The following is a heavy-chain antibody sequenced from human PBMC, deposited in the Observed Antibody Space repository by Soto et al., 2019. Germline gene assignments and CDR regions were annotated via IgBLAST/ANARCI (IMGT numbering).Heavy chain of an antibody. CDR2: IYYSGST. Sequence: QVQLQESGPGLVKPSQTLSLTCTVSGGSISSGDYYWSWIRQPPGKGLEWIGYIYYSGSTYYNPSLKSRVTISVDTSKNQFSLKLSSVTAADTAVYYCARLVGGSGWFFWSPTEEVDYWGQGTLVTVSS. V-gene: IGHV4-30-4*01. CDR3: ARLVGGSGWFFWSPTEEVDY. D-gene: IGHD6-19*01. CDR1: GGSISSGDYY. J-gene: IGHJ4*02.